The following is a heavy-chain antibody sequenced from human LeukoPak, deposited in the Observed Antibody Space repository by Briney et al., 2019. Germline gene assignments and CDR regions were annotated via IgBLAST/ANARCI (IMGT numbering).Heavy chain of an antibody. Sequence: GASVKVSCKASGYTFTGYYMHWVRQAPGQGLEWMGWINPNSGGTNYAQKFQGRVTMTRDTSISTAYMELSRLRSDDTAVYYCARDRGWVLNGDNWFDPWGQGTLVTVSS. D-gene: IGHD1-1*01. CDR1: GYTFTGYY. CDR2: INPNSGGT. V-gene: IGHV1-2*02. J-gene: IGHJ5*02. CDR3: ARDRGWVLNGDNWFDP.